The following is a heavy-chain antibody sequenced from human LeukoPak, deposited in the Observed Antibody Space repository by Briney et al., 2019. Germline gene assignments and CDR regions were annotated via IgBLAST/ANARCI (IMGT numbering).Heavy chain of an antibody. CDR1: GFTFSDYY. CDR3: ASESNYYDSSGY. V-gene: IGHV3-11*01. J-gene: IGHJ4*02. CDR2: ISSSGTTI. Sequence: GGSLRLSCAASGFTFSDYYMSWIRQAPGKGLEWVSYISSSGTTIYYADSVKGRFTISRDNAKNSLYLQMNSLRAEDTAVYYCASESNYYDSSGYWGQGTLVTVSS. D-gene: IGHD3-22*01.